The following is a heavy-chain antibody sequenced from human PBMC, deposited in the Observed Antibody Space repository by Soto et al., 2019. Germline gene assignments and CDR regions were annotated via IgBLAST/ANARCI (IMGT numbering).Heavy chain of an antibody. J-gene: IGHJ5*02. Sequence: PVGSLRLSCAASGVSFNSYDMHWVRQAPGKGPEWVAIISYDGSNTYYSDSVRGRFTISRDNSKDTLYLQMHSLRSEDTAIYYCARISRYCSGGDCHAWGQGTLVTVSS. CDR1: GVSFNSYD. CDR3: ARISRYCSGGDCHA. V-gene: IGHV3-30*03. CDR2: ISYDGSNT. D-gene: IGHD2-15*01.